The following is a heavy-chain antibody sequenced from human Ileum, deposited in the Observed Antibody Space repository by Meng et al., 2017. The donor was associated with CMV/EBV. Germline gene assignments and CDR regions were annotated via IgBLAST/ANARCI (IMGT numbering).Heavy chain of an antibody. CDR2: LNPQSGDT. J-gene: IGHJ4*02. Sequence: ASVKVSCKTSGYTFTAYYLHWVRQAPGQGLEWMGWLNPQSGDTYYAQNFQGRVTMTRDTSISTAYMELSSLRSEDTALYYCAKEWGGNYYFDHWGQGTLVTVSS. CDR1: GYTFTAYY. V-gene: IGHV1-2*02. D-gene: IGHD1-7*01. CDR3: AKEWGGNYYFDH.